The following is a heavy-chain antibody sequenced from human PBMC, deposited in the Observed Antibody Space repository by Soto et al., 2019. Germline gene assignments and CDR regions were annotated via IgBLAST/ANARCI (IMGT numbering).Heavy chain of an antibody. J-gene: IGHJ6*03. D-gene: IGHD6-6*01. CDR2: MNPNSGNT. Sequence: ASVKVSCKASGYTFTSYDINWVRQATRQGLEWMGWMNPNSGNTGYAQKFQGRVTMTRNTSISTAYMELSSLRSEDTAVYYCARGKVAARPNYYYYYYYMDVWGKGTTVTVSS. V-gene: IGHV1-8*01. CDR3: ARGKVAARPNYYYYYYYMDV. CDR1: GYTFTSYD.